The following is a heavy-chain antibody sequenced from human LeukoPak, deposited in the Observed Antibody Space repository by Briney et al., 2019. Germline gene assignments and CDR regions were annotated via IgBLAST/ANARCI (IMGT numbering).Heavy chain of an antibody. V-gene: IGHV3-7*04. CDR1: GFTFSSYW. D-gene: IGHD6-19*01. Sequence: GGSLTLSCAASGFTFSSYWMSWVRQAPGKGLEWVANINQEGSGKYYVESVKGRFTISRDNAKNSVYLQMNSLRDEDTAVYYCARDFSIGVTGPYFDYWGQGTLVTVSS. CDR3: ARDFSIGVTGPYFDY. CDR2: INQEGSGK. J-gene: IGHJ4*02.